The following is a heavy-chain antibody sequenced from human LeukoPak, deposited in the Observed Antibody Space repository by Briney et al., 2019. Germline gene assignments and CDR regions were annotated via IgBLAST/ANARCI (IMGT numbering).Heavy chain of an antibody. CDR2: IRSKANSYAT. V-gene: IGHV3-73*01. CDR1: GFTFSGSA. D-gene: IGHD1-26*01. Sequence: GGSLRLSCAASGFTFSGSAMHWVRQASGKGLEWVGRIRSKANSYATAYAASVKGRFTISRDDSKNTAYLQMNSLKTEDTAVYYCTTTGATTLDAFDIWGQGTMVTVSS. CDR3: TTTGATTLDAFDI. J-gene: IGHJ3*02.